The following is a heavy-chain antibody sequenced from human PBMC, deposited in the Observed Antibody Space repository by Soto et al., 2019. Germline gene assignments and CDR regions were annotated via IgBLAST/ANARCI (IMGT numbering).Heavy chain of an antibody. D-gene: IGHD3-10*01. CDR1: GFTFSDYW. CDR2: IKRDGSEK. V-gene: IGHV3-7*05. CDR3: ATSMGRGGNDY. Sequence: EVQLVESGGGLVQPGGSLRLSCAASGFTFSDYWLSWVRQAPGKGLECVANIKRDGSEKYDVDPVKGRFTISRDNAKNSLYLQMTSLRAEDTAVYYCATSMGRGGNDYWGQGTLVTVSS. J-gene: IGHJ4*02.